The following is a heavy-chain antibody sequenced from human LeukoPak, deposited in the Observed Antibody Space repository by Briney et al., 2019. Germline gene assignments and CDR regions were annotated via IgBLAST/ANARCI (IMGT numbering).Heavy chain of an antibody. V-gene: IGHV3-33*01. D-gene: IGHD5-18*01. J-gene: IGHJ4*02. CDR2: IWYDGSNK. CDR1: GFTFSSYG. Sequence: GGSLRLSCAAPGFTFSSYGMHWVRQAPGKGLEWVAVIWYDGSNKYYADSVKGRFTISRDNSKNTLYLQMNSLRAEDTAVYYCASGGYSYAFDYWGQGTLVTVSS. CDR3: ASGGYSYAFDY.